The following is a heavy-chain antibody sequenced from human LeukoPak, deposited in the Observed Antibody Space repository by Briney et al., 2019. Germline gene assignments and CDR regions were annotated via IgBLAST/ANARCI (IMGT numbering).Heavy chain of an antibody. Sequence: GGSLRLSWAASGFTFSSYWMRWVRQAPGKGLEWVANIKQDGSEKYYVDSVKGRFTISRDNAKNSLYPQMNSLRAEDTAVYYCARAPYYYDSSGYQDYWGQGTLVTVSS. J-gene: IGHJ4*02. CDR2: IKQDGSEK. V-gene: IGHV3-7*01. CDR1: GFTFSSYW. D-gene: IGHD3-22*01. CDR3: ARAPYYYDSSGYQDY.